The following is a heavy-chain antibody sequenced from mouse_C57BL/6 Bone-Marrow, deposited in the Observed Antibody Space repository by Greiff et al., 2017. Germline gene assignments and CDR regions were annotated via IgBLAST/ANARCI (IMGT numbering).Heavy chain of an antibody. V-gene: IGHV5-12*01. Sequence: EVKLVESGGGLVQPGGSLKLSCAASGFTFSDYYMYWVRQTPEKRLEWVAYISNGGGSTYYPDTVKGRFTISRDNAKNTLYLQMSRLKSEDTAMYYCATRRDYGSSHWYFDVWGTGTTVTVSS. CDR3: ATRRDYGSSHWYFDV. D-gene: IGHD1-1*01. CDR1: GFTFSDYY. J-gene: IGHJ1*03. CDR2: ISNGGGST.